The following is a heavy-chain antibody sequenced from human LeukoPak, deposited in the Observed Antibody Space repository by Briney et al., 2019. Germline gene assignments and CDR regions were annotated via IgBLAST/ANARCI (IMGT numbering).Heavy chain of an antibody. V-gene: IGHV3-7*01. CDR2: ISPDGSQK. D-gene: IGHD5-24*01. CDR1: GFTFSRNA. J-gene: IGHJ4*02. Sequence: GGSLRLSCAASGFTFSRNAMSWVRQAPGKGLEWVANISPDGSQKRFVDSVMGRFTMSRDNAKSSLYLQMNSLRVEDTAVFYCAAWTDRGYNFWGQGTLVTVSS. CDR3: AAWTDRGYNF.